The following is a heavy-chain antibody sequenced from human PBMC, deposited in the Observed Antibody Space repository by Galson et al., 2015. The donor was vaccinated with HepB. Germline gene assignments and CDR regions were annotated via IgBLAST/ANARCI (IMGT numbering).Heavy chain of an antibody. Sequence: SVKVSCKASGGTFSSYAIGWVRQAPGQGLEWMGHIIPMFGTPNYAQKFQGRVTISAHESTSTAYMELSSLRSEDTAVYYCARVMVSVSWSTGTEYWGQGTLVTVSS. V-gene: IGHV1-69*13. D-gene: IGHD5-18*01. CDR2: IIPMFGTP. J-gene: IGHJ4*02. CDR1: GGTFSSYA. CDR3: ARVMVSVSWSTGTEY.